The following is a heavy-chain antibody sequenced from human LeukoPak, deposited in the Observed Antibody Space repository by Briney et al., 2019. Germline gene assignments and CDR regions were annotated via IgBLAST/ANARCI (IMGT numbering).Heavy chain of an antibody. CDR2: IWYDGSNK. CDR1: GFTFSSYG. V-gene: IGHV3-33*01. Sequence: GGSLRLSCAASGFTFSSYGMHWVRQAPGKGLEWVAVIWYDGSNKYYADSVNGRFTISRDNSKNTLYLQMNSLRAEDTAVYYCASLYDSSGPLDLWARETVLTVSS. CDR3: ASLYDSSGPLDL. J-gene: IGHJ5*02. D-gene: IGHD3-22*01.